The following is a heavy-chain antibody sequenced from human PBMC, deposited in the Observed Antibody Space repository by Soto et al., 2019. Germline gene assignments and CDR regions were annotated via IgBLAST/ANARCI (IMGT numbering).Heavy chain of an antibody. V-gene: IGHV1-69*02. Sequence: QVQLVQSGTEVKKPGSSVKVFCKASGGTFMNYPINWVRQAPGQGLEWMGSIFPLTDIPDYAQNFQARLTISADKSTSTAYMELSSLTSDDTAMYFCARGPLVVLNYFESWGQGTLVTVSS. CDR2: IFPLTDIP. CDR1: GGTFMNYP. CDR3: ARGPLVVLNYFES. J-gene: IGHJ4*02.